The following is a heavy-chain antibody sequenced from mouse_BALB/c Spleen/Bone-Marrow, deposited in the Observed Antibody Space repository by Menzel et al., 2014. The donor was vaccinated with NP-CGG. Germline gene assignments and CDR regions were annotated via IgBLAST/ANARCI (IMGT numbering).Heavy chain of an antibody. V-gene: IGHV1-14*01. CDR1: GYTFTSYI. Sequence: EVKLMESGPELVKPGASVKMSCKASGYTFTSYIMHWVKQKPGQGLEWIGYINPYNDGTKYNEKFKGKATLTSDKSSSTAYMELSSLTSEGSAVYYCARRWLPYAMDYWGQGTSVTVSS. CDR2: INPYNDGT. CDR3: ARRWLPYAMDY. D-gene: IGHD2-3*01. J-gene: IGHJ4*01.